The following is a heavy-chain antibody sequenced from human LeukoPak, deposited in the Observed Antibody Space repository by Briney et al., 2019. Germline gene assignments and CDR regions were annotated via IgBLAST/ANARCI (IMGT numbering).Heavy chain of an antibody. CDR2: IYCSRST. CDR1: RGSLSSNRYD. V-gene: IGHV4-39*07. CDR3: ARKGDCSSTSCYQGIPYYFDY. Sequence: SETLFLTCTVSRGSLSSNRYDWGWIRQPPGKGLDRIWSIYCSRSTYDHPSLKNRVSLSVDPSKNQFSLKLSSVTAADTAVYYCARKGDCSSTSCYQGIPYYFDYWGQRTLVTVSS. J-gene: IGHJ4*02. D-gene: IGHD2-2*01.